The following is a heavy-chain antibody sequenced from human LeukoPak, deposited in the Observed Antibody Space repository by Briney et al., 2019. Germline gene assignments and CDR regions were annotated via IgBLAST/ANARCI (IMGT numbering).Heavy chain of an antibody. CDR1: GFTFSTSW. CDR3: ASVSFCTNGVSYKGFDY. Sequence: PGGSLRLSCAASGFTFSTSWMHWVRQAPGKGLVWVSRIKSDGSTTTYADSVKGRFTISRDNAKNTLFLQMNSLRAEDTAVYYCASVSFCTNGVSYKGFDYWGQGTLVSVSS. D-gene: IGHD2-8*01. V-gene: IGHV3-74*01. J-gene: IGHJ4*02. CDR2: IKSDGSTT.